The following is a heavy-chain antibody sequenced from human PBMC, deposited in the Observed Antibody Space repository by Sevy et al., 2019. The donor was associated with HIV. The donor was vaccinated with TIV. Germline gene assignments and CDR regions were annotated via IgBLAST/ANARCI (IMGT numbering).Heavy chain of an antibody. Sequence: GGSLRLSCVASGFTFRSYWMSWVRQAPGKGLEWVANIKKDGSERYYVDSVKGRFTISRDNAKKSLYLQMNSLRTEDTAVYYCARDCSSSTCLWGLDVWGQGTTVTVSS. V-gene: IGHV3-7*03. CDR1: GFTFRSYW. J-gene: IGHJ6*02. CDR3: ARDCSSSTCLWGLDV. CDR2: IKKDGSER. D-gene: IGHD2-2*01.